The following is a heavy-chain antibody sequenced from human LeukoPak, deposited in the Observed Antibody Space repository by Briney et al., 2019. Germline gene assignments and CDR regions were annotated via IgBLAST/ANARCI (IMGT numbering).Heavy chain of an antibody. Sequence: SVKVSCKASGGTFSSYAISWVRQAPGQGLEWMGGIIPIFGTANYAQKFQGRVTITTDESTSTAYMELSSLRSEDTAVYYCARDGTYYYDSSGYYYAYWGQGTLVTVSS. V-gene: IGHV1-69*05. CDR3: ARDGTYYYDSSGYYYAY. D-gene: IGHD3-22*01. CDR1: GGTFSSYA. CDR2: IIPIFGTA. J-gene: IGHJ4*02.